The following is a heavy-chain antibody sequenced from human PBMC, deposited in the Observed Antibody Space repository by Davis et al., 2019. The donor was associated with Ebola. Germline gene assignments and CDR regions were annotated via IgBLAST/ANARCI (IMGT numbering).Heavy chain of an antibody. D-gene: IGHD3-3*01. CDR1: GFTFSSYW. CDR3: ARRDYDFWSGYYIGY. Sequence: PGGSLRLSCAASGFTFSSYWMSWVRQAPGKGLEWVANIKQDGSEKYYVDSVKGRFTISRDNAKNSLYLQMNSLRAEDTAVYYCARRDYDFWSGYYIGYWGQGTLVTVSS. CDR2: IKQDGSEK. J-gene: IGHJ4*02. V-gene: IGHV3-7*03.